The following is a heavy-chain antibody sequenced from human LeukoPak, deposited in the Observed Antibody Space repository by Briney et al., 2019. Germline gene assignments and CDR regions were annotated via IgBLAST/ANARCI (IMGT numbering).Heavy chain of an antibody. CDR1: GFTFSNYA. CDR3: ASSYSSSWPEIDY. D-gene: IGHD6-13*01. J-gene: IGHJ4*02. CDR2: IYSGGRT. V-gene: IGHV3-66*01. Sequence: GGSLRLSCTASGFTFSNYAMSWVRQAPGKGLEWVSVIYSGGRTDYADSVKGRFTISRDNSKNTLYLQMSSLRAEDTAVYYCASSYSSSWPEIDYWGQGTLVTVSS.